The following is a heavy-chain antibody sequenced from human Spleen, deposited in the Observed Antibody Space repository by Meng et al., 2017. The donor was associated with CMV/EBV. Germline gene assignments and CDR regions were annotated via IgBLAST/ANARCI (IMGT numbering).Heavy chain of an antibody. D-gene: IGHD3-10*01. CDR2: ITADKGDT. Sequence: ASVKVSCKASAYTLTGYVISWVRQAPGQGLEWMGWITADKGDTTYAQNVQGRITMTTDTSTTTAYMELRSLTSDDTAMYYCARDHRGSGSYYYYYYGMDVWGQGTTVTVSS. V-gene: IGHV1-18*01. CDR3: ARDHRGSGSYYYYYYGMDV. CDR1: AYTLTGYV. J-gene: IGHJ6*02.